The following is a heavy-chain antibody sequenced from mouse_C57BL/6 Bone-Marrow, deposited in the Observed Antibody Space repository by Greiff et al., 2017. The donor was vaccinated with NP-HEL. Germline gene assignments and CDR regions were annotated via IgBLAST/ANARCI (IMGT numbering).Heavy chain of an antibody. CDR1: GYTFTNYW. V-gene: IGHV1-63*01. CDR3: ARLHFFYAMDY. J-gene: IGHJ4*01. CDR2: IYPGGGYT. Sequence: VQLKQSGAELVRPGTSVKMSCKASGYTFTNYWIGWAKQRPGHGLEWIGDIYPGGGYTNYNEKFKGKATLTADKSSSTAYMQFSSLTSEDSAIYYCARLHFFYAMDYWGQGTSVTVSS.